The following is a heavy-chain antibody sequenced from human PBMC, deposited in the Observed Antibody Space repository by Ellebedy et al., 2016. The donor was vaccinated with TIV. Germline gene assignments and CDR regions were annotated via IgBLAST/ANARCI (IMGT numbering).Heavy chain of an antibody. D-gene: IGHD7-27*01. J-gene: IGHJ3*02. Sequence: ASVKVSCKASGGTFNNYAITWVRQAPGQGLEWMGRIIPVLNFPHYAQRFQGRVTFTADISTSKAYMQLTTLTFDDTAMYYCAGGPTGGALEIWGQGTVVTVSS. V-gene: IGHV1-69*10. CDR3: AGGPTGGALEI. CDR1: GGTFNNYA. CDR2: IIPVLNFP.